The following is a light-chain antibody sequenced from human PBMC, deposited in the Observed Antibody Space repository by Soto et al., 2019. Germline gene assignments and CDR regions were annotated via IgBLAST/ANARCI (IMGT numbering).Light chain of an antibody. CDR3: TSRTTSTTMI. J-gene: IGLJ2*01. CDR2: DVN. Sequence: QSALTQPASVSGSPGQSITISCTGTSSDIGGYNFVSWYQQHPGKAPKLMLYDVNIRPSGVSNRFSGSKSGNTASLTISGHEDEEDADYYCTSRTTSTTMIFGGGTKLTVL. V-gene: IGLV2-14*03. CDR1: SSDIGGYNF.